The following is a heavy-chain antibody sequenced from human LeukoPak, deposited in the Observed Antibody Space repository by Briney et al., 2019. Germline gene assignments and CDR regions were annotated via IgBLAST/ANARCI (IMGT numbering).Heavy chain of an antibody. CDR3: TTGGITMIVVVTLDYYFDY. D-gene: IGHD3-22*01. V-gene: IGHV3-15*01. Sequence: GGSLRLSCAASGFTFSNAWMRWVRQAPGKGLEWVGRIKSKTDGGTTDYAAPVKGRFTISRDDSKNTLYLQMNSLKTEDTAVYYCTTGGITMIVVVTLDYYFDYWGQGTLVTVSS. J-gene: IGHJ4*02. CDR2: IKSKTDGGTT. CDR1: GFTFSNAW.